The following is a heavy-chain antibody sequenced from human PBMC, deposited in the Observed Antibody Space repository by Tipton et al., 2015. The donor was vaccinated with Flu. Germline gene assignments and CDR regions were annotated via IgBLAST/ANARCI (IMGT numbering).Heavy chain of an antibody. Sequence: QLVQSGAEVKKPGASVKVSCKASGYTFTSYGISWVRQAPGQGLEWVGWISAYNGNTNYAQKLQGRVTMTTDTSTSTAYMELRSRRSADTAVFSWARPGRDGYNGKNRRFDYWGQGTLVTVSS. CDR1: GYTFTSYG. CDR3: ARPGRDGYNGKNRRFDY. J-gene: IGHJ4*02. CDR2: ISAYNGNT. D-gene: IGHD5-24*01. V-gene: IGHV1-18*01.